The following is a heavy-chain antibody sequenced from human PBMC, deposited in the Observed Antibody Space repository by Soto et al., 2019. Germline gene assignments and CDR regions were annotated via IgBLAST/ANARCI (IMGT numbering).Heavy chain of an antibody. CDR2: MNPNNGNT. V-gene: IGHV1-8*01. Sequence: QVHLVQSGAEVKKPGASVKVSCKASGYTFTSYDINWVRQAPGQGLDWMGWMNPNNGNTGYAQKFQGRVSMTRDTSISTAFMELSSLRSEDTAVYYCAKGGVVVTADTTNWFDPWGQGTLVSVSS. CDR3: AKGGVVVTADTTNWFDP. D-gene: IGHD2-2*01. CDR1: GYTFTSYD. J-gene: IGHJ5*02.